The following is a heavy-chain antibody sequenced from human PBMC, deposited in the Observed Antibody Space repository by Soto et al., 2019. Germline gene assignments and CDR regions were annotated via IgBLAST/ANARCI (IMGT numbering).Heavy chain of an antibody. D-gene: IGHD6-13*01. CDR3: AGDEYRSSWYWFDS. J-gene: IGHJ5*01. CDR1: GFTFSSYS. V-gene: IGHV3-48*02. CDR2: SSSSSSTI. Sequence: EVQLVESGGGLVQPGGSLRLSCAASGFTFSSYSMNWVRQAPGKGLEWVSYSSSSSSTIYYAASVKGRFTITRDHCKNSLYLQMNSLRDEDTAVYYCAGDEYRSSWYWFDSWGQGTLVTVSS.